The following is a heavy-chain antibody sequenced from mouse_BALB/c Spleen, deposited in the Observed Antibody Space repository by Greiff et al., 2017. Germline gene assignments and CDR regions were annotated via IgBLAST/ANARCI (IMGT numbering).Heavy chain of an antibody. J-gene: IGHJ2*01. CDR3: ARGGDGNYGY. CDR1: GFTFSSYA. CDR2: ISSGGST. D-gene: IGHD2-1*01. V-gene: IGHV5-6-5*01. Sequence: EVHLVESGGGLVKPGGSLKLSCAASGFTFSSYAMSWVRQTPEKRLEWVASISSGGSTYYPDSVKGRFTISRDNARNILYLQMSSLRSEDTAMYYCARGGDGNYGYWGQGTTLTVSS.